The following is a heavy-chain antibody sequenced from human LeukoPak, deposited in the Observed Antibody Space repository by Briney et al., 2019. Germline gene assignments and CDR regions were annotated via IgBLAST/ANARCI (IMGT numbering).Heavy chain of an antibody. CDR2: IYHSGSI. J-gene: IGHJ6*02. CDR3: ARDNGAIRAYYYHGMDV. CDR1: GGSINSRNW. Sequence: SETLSLTCAVSGGSINSRNWWSWVRQPPGKGLEWIGEIYHSGSINYNPSLKSRVTISVDKSKNQLSLRLTSVTAADTAVYYCARDNGAIRAYYYHGMDVWGQGTTVTVSS. V-gene: IGHV4-4*02. D-gene: IGHD2-8*01.